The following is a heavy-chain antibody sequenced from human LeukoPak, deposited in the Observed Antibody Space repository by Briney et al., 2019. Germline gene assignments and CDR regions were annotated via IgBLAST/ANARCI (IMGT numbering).Heavy chain of an antibody. D-gene: IGHD3-10*01. CDR3: ARDSGTGRLADF. V-gene: IGHV3-30*02. CDR1: GFTFSSYG. CDR2: IRYDGSNK. Sequence: QTGGSLRLPCAASGFTFSSYGMHWVRQAPGKGLEWVAFIRYDGSNKYYADSVKGRFTISRDNSKNTLYLQMNSLRAEDTAVYYCARDSGTGRLADFWGQGTLVTVSS. J-gene: IGHJ4*02.